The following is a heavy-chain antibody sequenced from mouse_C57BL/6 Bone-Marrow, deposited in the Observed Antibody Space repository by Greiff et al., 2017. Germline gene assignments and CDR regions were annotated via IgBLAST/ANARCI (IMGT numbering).Heavy chain of an antibody. V-gene: IGHV1-81*01. CDR3: ALDDGYYFWYFDV. CDR2: IYPRSGNT. CDR1: GYTFTSYG. D-gene: IGHD2-3*01. J-gene: IGHJ1*03. Sequence: QVQLQQSGAELARPGASVKLSCKASGYTFTSYGISWVKQRTGQGLEWIGEIYPRSGNTYYNEKFKGKATLTADKSSSTAYMELRSLTSEDSAVYFCALDDGYYFWYFDVWGTGTTVTVAS.